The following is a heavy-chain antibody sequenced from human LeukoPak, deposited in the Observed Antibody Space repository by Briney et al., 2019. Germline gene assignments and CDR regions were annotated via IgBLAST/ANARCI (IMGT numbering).Heavy chain of an antibody. CDR2: ITPIFGTA. CDR3: ARASSDDTAMATPFAY. D-gene: IGHD5-18*01. CDR1: GGTFSNYA. Sequence: GASVKVSCKASGGTFSNYAINWVRQAPGQGPEWMGGITPIFGTANYIQKFQGRVTITADQSTSTAYMELSRLRSEDTAIYYCARASSDDTAMATPFAYWGQGTLVTVSS. J-gene: IGHJ4*02. V-gene: IGHV1-69*13.